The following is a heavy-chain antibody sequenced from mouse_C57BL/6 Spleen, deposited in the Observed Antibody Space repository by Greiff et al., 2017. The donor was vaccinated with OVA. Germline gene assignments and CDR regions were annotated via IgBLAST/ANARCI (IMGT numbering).Heavy chain of an antibody. CDR1: GYTFTSYW. Sequence: QVQLQQPGAELVKPGASVKVSCKASGYTFTSYWMHWVKQRPGQGLEWIGRIHPSDSDTNYNQKFKGKATLTVDKSSSTAYMQLSSLTSEDSAVYYCAIEGYYGNYDWFAYWGQGTLVTVSA. CDR3: AIEGYYGNYDWFAY. V-gene: IGHV1-74*01. J-gene: IGHJ3*01. D-gene: IGHD2-1*01. CDR2: IHPSDSDT.